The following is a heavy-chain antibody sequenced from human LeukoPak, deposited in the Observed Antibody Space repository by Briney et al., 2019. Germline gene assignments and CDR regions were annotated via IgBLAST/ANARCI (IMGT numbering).Heavy chain of an antibody. CDR2: ISYDGSDK. J-gene: IGHJ4*02. CDR3: AKAVGRISWSFDY. CDR1: GFALNSYT. V-gene: IGHV3-30*04. Sequence: GGSLRLSCAASGFALNSYTLSWVRQPPGKGLEWVALISYDGSDKIYTDSVKGRFTISRDNSESTLYLQMDSLRGDDAAVYYCAKAVGRISWSFDYWGQGALVTVSS. D-gene: IGHD6-13*01.